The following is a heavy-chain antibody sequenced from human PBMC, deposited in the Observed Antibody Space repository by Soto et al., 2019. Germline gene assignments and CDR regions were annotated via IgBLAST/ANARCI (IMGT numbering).Heavy chain of an antibody. CDR1: GFTFTNYA. J-gene: IGHJ4*02. CDR2: ISDDGSNK. CDR3: ARDHFAIRWSCFDY. Sequence: QVQLVESGGGVVQPGRSLRLSCAVSGFTFTNYAMHWVRQAPGKGLEWVAVISDDGSNKKYADSVKGRFTISRDNSKNTMYMQMNSLRAEDTVLYYCARDHFAIRWSCFDYWGQGTLVTVSS. V-gene: IGHV3-30-3*01. D-gene: IGHD2-15*01.